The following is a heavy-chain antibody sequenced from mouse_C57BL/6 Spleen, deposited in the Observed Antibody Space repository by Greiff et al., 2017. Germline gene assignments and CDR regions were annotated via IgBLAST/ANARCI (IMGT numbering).Heavy chain of an antibody. D-gene: IGHD2-14*01. CDR3: ARRYLYTYYAMDY. Sequence: EVKVVESGGGLVKPGGSLKLSCAASGFTFSDYGMHWVRQAPEKGLEWVAYISSGSSTIYYADTVKGRFTISRDNAKNTLFLQMTSLRSEDTAMYYCARRYLYTYYAMDYWGQGTSVTVSS. V-gene: IGHV5-17*01. CDR2: ISSGSSTI. CDR1: GFTFSDYG. J-gene: IGHJ4*01.